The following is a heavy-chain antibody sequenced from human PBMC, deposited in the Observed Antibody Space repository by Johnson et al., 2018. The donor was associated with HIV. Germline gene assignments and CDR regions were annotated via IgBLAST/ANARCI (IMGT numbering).Heavy chain of an antibody. CDR1: GFTFDDYA. J-gene: IGHJ3*01. CDR2: ISSNGANT. D-gene: IGHD3-22*01. V-gene: IGHV3-64*01. Sequence: QLVESGGGLVQPGRSLRLSCAASGFTFDDYAMHWVRQAPGKGLEYVSAISSNGANTFYSNSVSGRFTILRDNSKNTLYLEMGSLTTEDTAVYYCAIPYYFDSGDYQWGQGTVVTVSS. CDR3: AIPYYFDSGDYQ.